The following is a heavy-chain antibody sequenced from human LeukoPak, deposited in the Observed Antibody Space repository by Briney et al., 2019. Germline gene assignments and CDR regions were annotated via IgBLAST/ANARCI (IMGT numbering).Heavy chain of an antibody. CDR2: IYYSGST. V-gene: IGHV4-59*08. CDR1: GGSISSYY. CDR3: ARSAKGARRFDY. Sequence: SETLSLTCTVSGGSISSYYWSWIRQPPGKGLEGIGYIYYSGSTNYNPSLKSRVTISVDTSKNQFSLKLSSVTAADTAVYYCARSAKGARRFDYWGQGTLVTVSS. J-gene: IGHJ4*02. D-gene: IGHD1-1*01.